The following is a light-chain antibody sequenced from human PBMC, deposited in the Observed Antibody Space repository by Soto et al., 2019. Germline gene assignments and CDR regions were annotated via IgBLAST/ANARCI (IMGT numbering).Light chain of an antibody. J-gene: IGKJ4*01. Sequence: DIQMNHSPSTLSASVGDRVTITCRASQSISSWLAWYQQKPGKAPKLLIYRASTLENGVPSRFSGSGSGTEFTLTISSLQPDDFATHYCQPYTSNSLLPFGGGTKVDIK. CDR1: QSISSW. V-gene: IGKV1-5*03. CDR2: RAS. CDR3: QPYTSNSLLP.